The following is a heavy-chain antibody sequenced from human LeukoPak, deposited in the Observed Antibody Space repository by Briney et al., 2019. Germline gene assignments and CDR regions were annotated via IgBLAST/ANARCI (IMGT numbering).Heavy chain of an antibody. CDR3: ATQPMNWNYGPGAFDI. V-gene: IGHV1-24*01. CDR1: GYTLTELS. J-gene: IGHJ3*02. D-gene: IGHD1-7*01. Sequence: ASVKVSCKVSGYTLTELSMHWVRQAPGKGLEWMGGFDPEDGETIYAQKFQGRVTMTEDTSTDTAYMELSSLRSEDTAVYYRATQPMNWNYGPGAFDIWGQGTMVTVSS. CDR2: FDPEDGET.